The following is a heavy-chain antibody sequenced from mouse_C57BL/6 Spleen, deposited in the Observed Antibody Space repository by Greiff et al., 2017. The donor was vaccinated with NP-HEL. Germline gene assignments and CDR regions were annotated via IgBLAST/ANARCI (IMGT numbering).Heavy chain of an antibody. J-gene: IGHJ4*01. V-gene: IGHV1-76*01. D-gene: IGHD4-1*01. CDR3: ARSELGPYAMDY. CDR1: GYTFTDYY. CDR2: IYPGSGNT. Sequence: VKLMESGAELVRPGASVKLSCKASGYTFTDYYINWVKQRPGQGLEWIARIYPGSGNTYYNEKFKGKATLTAEKSSSTAYMQLSSLTSEDSAVYFCARSELGPYAMDYWGQGTSVTVSS.